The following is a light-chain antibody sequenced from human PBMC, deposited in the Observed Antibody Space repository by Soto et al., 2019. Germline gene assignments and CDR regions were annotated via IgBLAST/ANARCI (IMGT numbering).Light chain of an antibody. J-gene: IGKJ2*01. CDR2: NAS. CDR1: QTISRH. Sequence: DIPMTQSPSSLSASVGDRVTITCRASQTISRHLNWYQQKPGKAPNLLIYNASNLQSGVPSRFSGSGSGTDFTLTIASLQPEDFAIYHCQQTHSTPHTFGQGTKLEIK. CDR3: QQTHSTPHT. V-gene: IGKV1-39*01.